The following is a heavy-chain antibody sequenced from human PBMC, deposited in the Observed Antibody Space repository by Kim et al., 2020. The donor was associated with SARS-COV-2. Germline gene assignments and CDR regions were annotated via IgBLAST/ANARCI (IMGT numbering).Heavy chain of an antibody. Sequence: GGSLRLSCAASGFTFSSYAMSWVRQAPGKGLEWVSVISGSGGSTYYADSVKGRFTISRDNSKNTLYLQMNSLRAEDTAVYYCAKDQGSSSGPATVDVWGHGATVTVSS. CDR3: AKDQGSSSGPATVDV. CDR2: ISGSGGST. V-gene: IGHV3-23*01. CDR1: GFTFSSYA. D-gene: IGHD6-6*01. J-gene: IGHJ6*02.